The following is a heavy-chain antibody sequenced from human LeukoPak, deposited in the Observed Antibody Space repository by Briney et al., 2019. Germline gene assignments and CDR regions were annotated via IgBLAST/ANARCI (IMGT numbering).Heavy chain of an antibody. V-gene: IGHV4-4*07. CDR3: ARTDGYSYGYVFDY. Sequence: PSETLSLTCTVSGGSISSYYWSWIRQPAGKGLEWIGRIFASGSTNYNPSLKSRVTMSVDTSKNQFSLKLTSVTAADTAVYYCARTDGYSYGYVFDYWGQGTLVTVSS. D-gene: IGHD5-18*01. CDR1: GGSISSYY. CDR2: IFASGST. J-gene: IGHJ4*02.